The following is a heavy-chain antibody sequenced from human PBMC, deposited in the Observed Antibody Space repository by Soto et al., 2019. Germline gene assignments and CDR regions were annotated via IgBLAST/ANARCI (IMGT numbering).Heavy chain of an antibody. CDR2: IGTAGDT. J-gene: IGHJ6*02. V-gene: IGHV3-13*04. Sequence: PGGSLRLSCAASGFTFSSYDMQWVRQATGKGLEWVSAIGTAGDTYYPGSVKGRFTISRENAKNSLYLQMNSLRAGDTAVYYCARCPPGGYHYYYGMDVWGQGTTVTVSS. CDR1: GFTFSSYD. CDR3: ARCPPGGYHYYYGMDV. D-gene: IGHD3-22*01.